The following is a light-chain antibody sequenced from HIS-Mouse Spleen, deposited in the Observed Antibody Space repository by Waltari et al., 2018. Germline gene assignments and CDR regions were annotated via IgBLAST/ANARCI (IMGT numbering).Light chain of an antibody. J-gene: IGLJ2*01. CDR2: EGS. Sequence: QSALTQPASVSGSPGQSITISCTGTSSDFGLYTRFSWYQQHPGKAPKLMIYEGSKRPSGVSNRFSGSKSGNTASLTISGLQAEDEADYYCCSYAGSSTFEVFGGGTKLTVL. CDR3: CSYAGSSTFEV. CDR1: SSDFGLYTR. V-gene: IGLV2-23*03.